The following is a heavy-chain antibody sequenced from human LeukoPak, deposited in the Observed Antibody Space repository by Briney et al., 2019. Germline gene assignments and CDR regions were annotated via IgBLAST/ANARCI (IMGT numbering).Heavy chain of an antibody. V-gene: IGHV3-11*04. CDR2: ISKSGDTT. D-gene: IGHD6-13*01. CDR3: ARDLGGMAY. Sequence: GGSLRLSCAASGFSFSDYYMSWMRQAPGKGLEWVSYISKSGDTTYYADSVKGQFIISRDNAKNSLYLQMNSLRAEDTAVYYCARDLGGMAYWGQGTLVTVSS. CDR1: GFSFSDYY. J-gene: IGHJ4*02.